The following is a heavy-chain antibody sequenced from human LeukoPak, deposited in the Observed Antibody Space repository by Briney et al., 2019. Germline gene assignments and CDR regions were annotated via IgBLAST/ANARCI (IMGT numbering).Heavy chain of an antibody. CDR1: GYTFTSYY. J-gene: IGHJ2*01. V-gene: IGHV1-69*13. CDR3: ARVVVVAATRGTWYFDL. Sequence: SVKVSCKASGYTFTSYYMHWVRQAPGQGLEWMGGIISIFGTANYAQKFQGRVTITADESTSTAYMELSSLRSEDTAVYYCARVVVVAATRGTWYFDLWGRGTLVTVSS. CDR2: IISIFGTA. D-gene: IGHD2-15*01.